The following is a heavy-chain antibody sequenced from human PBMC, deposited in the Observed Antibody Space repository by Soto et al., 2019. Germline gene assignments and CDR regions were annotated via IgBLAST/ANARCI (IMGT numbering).Heavy chain of an antibody. CDR3: AKRGGYCSGNTCPARYCDL. CDR1: GFTFSNFA. V-gene: IGHV3-23*01. CDR2: ISGNGAVT. J-gene: IGHJ2*01. Sequence: EVQLLQSGGGLVQPGGSLRLSCTASGFTFSNFAISWVRQAPGKGLEWVSVISGNGAVTFYADSVKGRFTISRDNAKNTLFLQMTGRRAEDTAVYYCAKRGGYCSGNTCPARYCDLWGGGTLVAVSS. D-gene: IGHD2-2*01.